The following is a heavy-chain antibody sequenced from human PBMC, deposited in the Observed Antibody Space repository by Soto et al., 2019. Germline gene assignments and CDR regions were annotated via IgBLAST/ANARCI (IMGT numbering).Heavy chain of an antibody. J-gene: IGHJ4*02. CDR3: AHSPWGAAPDY. V-gene: IGHV2-5*01. CDR2: IYWNDDK. CDR1: GFSVSARGVG. D-gene: IGHD3-16*01. Sequence: SGPTLVNPTQTLTLTCALSGFSVSARGVGVGWIRQPPGKALEWLAIIYWNDDKLYRPSLQSRLTITKDTSKNQVVLTMTNMDPVDTATYYCAHSPWGAAPDYWGQGTPVTVS.